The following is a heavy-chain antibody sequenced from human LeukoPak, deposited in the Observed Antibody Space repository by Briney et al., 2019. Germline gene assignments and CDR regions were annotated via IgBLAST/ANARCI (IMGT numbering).Heavy chain of an antibody. V-gene: IGHV3-21*01. J-gene: IGHJ4*02. CDR1: GFTFSSFN. Sequence: GGSLRLSCAAYGFTFSSFNMNWGRQGPGKGLEWVSSISSSSSHIYYADSVKGRFTISRDNAKGSLYLQMNSLRAEDTALYYCARGAGASNSAWYDDSWGQGPLVTVYS. CDR2: ISSSSSHI. D-gene: IGHD6-19*01. CDR3: ARGAGASNSAWYDDS.